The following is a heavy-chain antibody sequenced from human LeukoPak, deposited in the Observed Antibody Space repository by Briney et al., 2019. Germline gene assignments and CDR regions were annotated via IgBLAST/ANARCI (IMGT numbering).Heavy chain of an antibody. Sequence: GGSLRLSCAASGFTFSSYAMSWVRQAPGKGVEWVSAISGSGGSTYYADSVKGRFTISRDNSKNTLYLQMNSLRAEDTAVYYCAKFGDEQQLARLDYWGQGTLVTVSS. D-gene: IGHD6-13*01. CDR2: ISGSGGST. CDR1: GFTFSSYA. V-gene: IGHV3-23*01. CDR3: AKFGDEQQLARLDY. J-gene: IGHJ4*02.